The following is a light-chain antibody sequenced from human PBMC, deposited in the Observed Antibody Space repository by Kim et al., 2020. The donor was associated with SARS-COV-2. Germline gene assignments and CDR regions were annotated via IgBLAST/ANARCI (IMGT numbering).Light chain of an antibody. CDR1: SSNIGAGFD. V-gene: IGLV1-40*01. CDR2: GNL. J-gene: IGLJ3*02. CDR3: QSYDSSLSGSV. Sequence: QSVLTQPPSVSGAPGQRVTISCTGSSSNIGAGFDVHWYQQVPGTAPKLLIFGNLYHPSGVPDRFSGSKSGTSASLAISGLQVEDEADYYCQSYDSSLSGSVFGGGTQLTVL.